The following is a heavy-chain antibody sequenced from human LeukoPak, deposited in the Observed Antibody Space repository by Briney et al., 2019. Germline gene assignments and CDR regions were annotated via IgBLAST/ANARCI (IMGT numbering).Heavy chain of an antibody. Sequence: SETLSLTCAVYGGSFSGYYWSWIRQPPGKGLEWIGEINHSGSTNYNPSLKSRVTISVDTSKNQFSLKLSSVTAADTAVYYCARGQLIFDYWGQGTLVTVST. J-gene: IGHJ4*02. CDR1: GGSFSGYY. V-gene: IGHV4-34*01. D-gene: IGHD1-1*01. CDR3: ARGQLIFDY. CDR2: INHSGST.